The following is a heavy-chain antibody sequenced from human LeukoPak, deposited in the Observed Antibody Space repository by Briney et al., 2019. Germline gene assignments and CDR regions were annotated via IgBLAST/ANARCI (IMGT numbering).Heavy chain of an antibody. CDR1: GGPFSGYY. J-gene: IGHJ6*02. D-gene: IGHD2-2*02. CDR3: AGYCSSTSCYSDYYYGMDV. Sequence: SETLSLTCAVYGGPFSGYYWSWICQPPGKGLEWIGEINHSGSTNYNPSLKSRVTISVDTSKNQFSLKLSSVTAADTAVYYCAGYCSSTSCYSDYYYGMDVWGQGTTVTVSS. V-gene: IGHV4-34*01. CDR2: INHSGST.